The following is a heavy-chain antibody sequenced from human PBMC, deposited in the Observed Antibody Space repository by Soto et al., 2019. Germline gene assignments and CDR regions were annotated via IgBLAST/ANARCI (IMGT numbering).Heavy chain of an antibody. Sequence: SETLSLTCNVSDDSLSTYYWSWLRQPAGKGLEWIGRIYASGSTNYNPSLKGRVSMSVDTSKKQFSLRMISVTAADTAMYYCARSAIPRGGWFRPWGQGVLVTVSS. CDR1: DDSLSTYY. CDR2: IYASGST. V-gene: IGHV4-4*07. CDR3: ARSAIPRGGWFRP. J-gene: IGHJ5*02. D-gene: IGHD2-21*01.